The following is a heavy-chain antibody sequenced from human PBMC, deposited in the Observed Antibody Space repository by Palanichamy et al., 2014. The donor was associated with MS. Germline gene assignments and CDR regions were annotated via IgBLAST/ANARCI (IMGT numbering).Heavy chain of an antibody. J-gene: IGHJ4*02. CDR2: TYYRSKWSD. V-gene: IGHV6-1*01. Sequence: QVQLQQSGPGLLKPSQTLSLTCAISGDSVSSSSVAWHWIRQSPSSGLEWLGRTYYRSKWSDDYAVSVEGRMTINPDTSKNHLSLQLNSVTPEDTAVYYCARSVTGRLDYWGQGTLVTVSS. CDR1: GDSVSSSSVA. D-gene: IGHD6-19*01. CDR3: ARSVTGRLDY.